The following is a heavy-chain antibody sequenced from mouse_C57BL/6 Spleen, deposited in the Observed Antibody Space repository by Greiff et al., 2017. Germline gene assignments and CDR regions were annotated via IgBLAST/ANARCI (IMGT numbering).Heavy chain of an antibody. CDR2: IDPSDSYT. J-gene: IGHJ3*01. Sequence: QVQLKQPGAELVMPGASVKLSCKASGYTFTSYWMHWVKQRPGQGLEWIGEIDPSDSYTNYNQKFKGKSTLTVDKSSSTAYMQLSSLTSEDSAVYYCAREAQATSPGFAYWGQGTLVTVSA. D-gene: IGHD3-2*02. V-gene: IGHV1-69*01. CDR1: GYTFTSYW. CDR3: AREAQATSPGFAY.